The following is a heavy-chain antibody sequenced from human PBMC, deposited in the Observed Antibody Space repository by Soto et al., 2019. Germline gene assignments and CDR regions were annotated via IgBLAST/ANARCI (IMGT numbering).Heavy chain of an antibody. D-gene: IGHD1-26*01. Sequence: GSVKFSCKASGYTFTGHYIHWVRQAPEQGPEWMGEIGPETGATRYAQKFQGRVTMTRDMSITTVYMELNNLSPDDTAVYYCGRGRSGQIVVFYWGQGTPVTVSS. V-gene: IGHV1-2*02. CDR3: GRGRSGQIVVFY. CDR2: IGPETGAT. CDR1: GYTFTGHY. J-gene: IGHJ4*02.